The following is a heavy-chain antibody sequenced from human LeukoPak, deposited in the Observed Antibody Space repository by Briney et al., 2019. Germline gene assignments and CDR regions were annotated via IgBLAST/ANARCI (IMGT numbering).Heavy chain of an antibody. CDR1: GFTFNNYY. CDR2: ISSSSNYT. D-gene: IGHD4-23*01. Sequence: PGGSLRLSCAASGFTFNNYYMNWLRQAPGKGLAWVSYISSSSNYTNYADSVKGRLTISRDNAKNSLYLQMNSLRAEDTVVYYCARGLLGQGGNTICPRNGMDVWGKGTTVTVSS. J-gene: IGHJ6*04. V-gene: IGHV3-11*06. CDR3: ARGLLGQGGNTICPRNGMDV.